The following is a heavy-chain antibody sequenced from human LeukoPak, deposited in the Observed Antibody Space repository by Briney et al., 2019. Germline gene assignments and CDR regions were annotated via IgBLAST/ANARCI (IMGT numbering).Heavy chain of an antibody. D-gene: IGHD2-15*01. CDR1: GFTFISSA. Sequence: GGALRLSCAASGFTFISSAMSWVRQAPGTGLEWVSSITDSGDCTYYEDYLQGRFPISRDASKNPLYLQMNSLRAEDKAVYYCAKDSPLATRWGQGPLVSVFS. CDR2: ITDSGDCT. CDR3: AKDSPLATR. V-gene: IGHV3-23*01. J-gene: IGHJ1*01.